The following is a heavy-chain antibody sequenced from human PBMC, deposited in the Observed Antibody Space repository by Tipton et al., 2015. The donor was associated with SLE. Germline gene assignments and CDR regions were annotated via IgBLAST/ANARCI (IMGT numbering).Heavy chain of an antibody. Sequence: TLSLTCTVSGDSISSGGYYWSWIRPHPGKGLEWIGYIYYSGTTHYNPSPESRVTISVDTSKNQFSLKLNSVTAADTAMYYCAKGAGWFGYWGQGTLVAVSS. V-gene: IGHV4-31*03. CDR3: AKGAGWFGY. CDR2: IYYSGTT. J-gene: IGHJ5*01. CDR1: GDSISSGGYY.